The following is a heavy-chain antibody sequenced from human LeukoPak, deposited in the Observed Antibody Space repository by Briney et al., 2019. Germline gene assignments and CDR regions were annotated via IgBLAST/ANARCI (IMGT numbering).Heavy chain of an antibody. V-gene: IGHV1-8*01. Sequence: GASVKVSCKTSGYTFTDYDINWVRQAPGQGLEWMGWMNPSSGNTGYAQKFQGRVTMTRDNSMNTAYMELSSLTSEDAAVYYCARLMVRGILGPWGQGTLVTVSS. CDR3: ARLMVRGILGP. CDR1: GYTFTDYD. D-gene: IGHD3-10*01. J-gene: IGHJ5*02. CDR2: MNPSSGNT.